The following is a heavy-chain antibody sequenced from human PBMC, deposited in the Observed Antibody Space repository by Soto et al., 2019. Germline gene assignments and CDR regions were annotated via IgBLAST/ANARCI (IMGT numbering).Heavy chain of an antibody. CDR2: IYWDDDK. CDR1: GFSLSTSGVG. CDR3: AHRRTPVYFSSTSCYSVGWFVP. D-gene: IGHD2-2*01. Sequence: KESGPTLVKPTQTLTLTCTFSGFSLSTSGVGVGWIRQPPGKALEWLALIYWDDDKRYSPSLKSRLTITKDTSKKQVVLTVTNMDPVDTATDYCAHRRTPVYFSSTSCYSVGWFVPWGQGTLVTVSS. J-gene: IGHJ5*02. V-gene: IGHV2-5*02.